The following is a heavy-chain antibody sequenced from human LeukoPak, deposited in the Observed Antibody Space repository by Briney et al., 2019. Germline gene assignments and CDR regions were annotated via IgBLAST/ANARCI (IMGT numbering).Heavy chain of an antibody. V-gene: IGHV1-2*02. CDR2: INPNSGDT. J-gene: IGHJ3*02. CDR3: ARVRDGYNDAYDI. CDR1: GYTFSDYY. Sequence: ASVKVSCKASGYTFSDYYIHWVRQAPGQGLEWMGWINPNSGDTNYAQKFQGRVTMTRDTSTSTVYMELSSLKSEDTAVYYCARVRDGYNDAYDIWGQGTMVTVSS. D-gene: IGHD5-24*01.